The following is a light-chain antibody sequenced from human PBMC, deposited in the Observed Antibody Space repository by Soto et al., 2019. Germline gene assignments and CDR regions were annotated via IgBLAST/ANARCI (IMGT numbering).Light chain of an antibody. J-gene: IGKJ5*01. V-gene: IGKV1-5*01. CDR1: QSISSW. CDR2: AAS. CDR3: QQLHGYPIT. Sequence: DIQMTQSPSTLSASVGDRVTITCRASQSISSWLAWYQRKPGKAPKLLIYAASTLQSGVPSRFSGSGSGTHFTLTISSLQPEDFATYYCQQLHGYPITFGQGTRLESK.